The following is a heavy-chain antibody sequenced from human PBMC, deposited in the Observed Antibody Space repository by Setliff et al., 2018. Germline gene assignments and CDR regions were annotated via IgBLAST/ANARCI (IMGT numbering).Heavy chain of an antibody. V-gene: IGHV4-4*07. Sequence: SETLSLTCTVSGGSISSYYWSWIRQPAGKGLEWIGHIYIGVSTNYNPSLKSRVTMSIDTSKNQFSLKLNAVTAADMAVYYCAREQWLDPPGYYYMDVWAKGTTVTVSS. CDR2: IYIGVST. CDR3: AREQWLDPPGYYYMDV. D-gene: IGHD6-19*01. CDR1: GGSISSYY. J-gene: IGHJ6*03.